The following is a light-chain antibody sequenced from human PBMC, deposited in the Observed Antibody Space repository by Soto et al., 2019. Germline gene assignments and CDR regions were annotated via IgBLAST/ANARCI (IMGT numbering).Light chain of an antibody. Sequence: QSALTQPRSVSGSPGQSVTISCTGTSSDVGGYNYVSWYQQHPGKAPKLMIYDVSKXXXXXXXXXSGSKSGNTASLTISGXXXXXXXXXXCCSYAGSYKGYVFGTGTKLTVL. J-gene: IGLJ1*01. CDR2: DVS. CDR3: CSYAGSYKGYV. V-gene: IGLV2-11*01. CDR1: SSDVGGYNY.